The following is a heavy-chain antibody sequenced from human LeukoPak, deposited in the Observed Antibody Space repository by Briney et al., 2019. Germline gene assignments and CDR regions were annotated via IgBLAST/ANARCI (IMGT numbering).Heavy chain of an antibody. CDR2: IYHSGST. J-gene: IGHJ4*02. D-gene: IGHD6-13*01. CDR1: GYSISSGYY. Sequence: SETLSLTCTVSGYSISSGYYWGWIRQPPGKGLEWIGSIYHSGSTYYNPSLKSRVTISVDAPKNQFSLKLSSVTAADTAVYYCARDARYSSSWYWLAVAGLFDYWGQGTLVTVSS. V-gene: IGHV4-38-2*02. CDR3: ARDARYSSSWYWLAVAGLFDY.